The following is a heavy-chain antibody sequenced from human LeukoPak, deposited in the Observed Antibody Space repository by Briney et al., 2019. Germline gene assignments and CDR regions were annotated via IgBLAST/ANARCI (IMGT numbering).Heavy chain of an antibody. CDR3: ARVRGYSYGFDY. V-gene: IGHV3-21*01. J-gene: IGHJ4*02. CDR1: GFTFSSYS. CDR2: ISSSSSYI. D-gene: IGHD5-18*01. Sequence: GGSLRLSCAASGFTFSSYSMNWVRQAPGKGLEWVSSISSSSSYIYYVDSVKGRFTISRDNAKNSLYLQMNSLRAEDTAVYYCARVRGYSYGFDYWGQGTLVTVSS.